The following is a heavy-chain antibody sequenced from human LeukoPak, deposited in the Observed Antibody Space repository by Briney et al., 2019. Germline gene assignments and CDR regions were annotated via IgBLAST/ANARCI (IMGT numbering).Heavy chain of an antibody. Sequence: SETLSLTCTVSGGSISSGSYYWSWIRQPAGKGLEWIGRIYTSGSTNYNPSLKSRVTISVDTSKNQFSLKLSSVTAADTAVYYCAREAYCGGDCYSYYFDYWGQGTLVTVSS. J-gene: IGHJ4*02. V-gene: IGHV4-61*02. CDR3: AREAYCGGDCYSYYFDY. CDR1: GGSISSGSYY. CDR2: IYTSGST. D-gene: IGHD2-21*01.